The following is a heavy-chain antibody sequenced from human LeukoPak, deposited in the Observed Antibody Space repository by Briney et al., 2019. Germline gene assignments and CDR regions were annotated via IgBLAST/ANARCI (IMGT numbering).Heavy chain of an antibody. D-gene: IGHD4-17*01. J-gene: IGHJ5*02. Sequence: SETLSLTCTVSGGSISSSSYYWGWIRQPPGKGLEWIGSIYYSGSTYYNPPLKSRVTISVDTSKNQFSLNLSSVTAADTAVYYCARDYGDYANWFDPWGQGTLVTVSS. CDR1: GGSISSSSYY. V-gene: IGHV4-39*02. CDR2: IYYSGST. CDR3: ARDYGDYANWFDP.